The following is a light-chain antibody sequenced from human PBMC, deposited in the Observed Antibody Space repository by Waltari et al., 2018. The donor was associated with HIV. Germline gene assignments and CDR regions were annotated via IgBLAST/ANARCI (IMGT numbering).Light chain of an antibody. V-gene: IGKV3-15*01. CDR2: GAS. J-gene: IGKJ4*01. Sequence: EIVMTHSPATLSVFPGESATLSCRASQSISSNIASYQHKPGQAPRPLIDGASTRATGITARFTGSGSATAFTLTISSLQSEDVAAYYCQQHADWPPITFGGGTKVEIK. CDR3: QQHADWPPIT. CDR1: QSISSN.